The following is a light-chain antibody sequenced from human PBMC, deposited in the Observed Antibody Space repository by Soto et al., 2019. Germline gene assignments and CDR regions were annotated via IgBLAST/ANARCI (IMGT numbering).Light chain of an antibody. CDR3: QQYGSSSIT. V-gene: IGKV3-15*01. J-gene: IGKJ5*01. Sequence: EIVLTQSPATLSVSPGERATLSCRASQSISSNLAWYQQKPGRVPRLLIYDASTRAAGIPTGFSGSGSGTEFTLTISRLEPEDFAVYYCQQYGSSSITFGQGTRLEI. CDR1: QSISSN. CDR2: DAS.